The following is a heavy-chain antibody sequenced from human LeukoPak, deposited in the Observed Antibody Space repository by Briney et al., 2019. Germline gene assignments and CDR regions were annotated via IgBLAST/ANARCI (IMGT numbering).Heavy chain of an antibody. D-gene: IGHD3-22*01. Sequence: ASVKVSCKASGCTFTGYYMHWVRQAPGQGLEWMGRINPNSGGTNYAQKFQGRVTMTRDTSISTAYMELSRLRSDDTAVYYCARVQEYYYDSSGYFYPFDYWGQGTLVTVSS. CDR2: INPNSGGT. J-gene: IGHJ4*02. CDR3: ARVQEYYYDSSGYFYPFDY. CDR1: GCTFTGYY. V-gene: IGHV1-2*06.